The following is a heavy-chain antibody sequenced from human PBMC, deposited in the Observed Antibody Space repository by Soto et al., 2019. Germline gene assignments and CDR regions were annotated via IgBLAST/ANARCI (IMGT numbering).Heavy chain of an antibody. J-gene: IGHJ5*02. CDR1: GASISSYC. CDR2: IHHSGST. CDR3: ARAVVAFWSACDP. V-gene: IGHV4-59*01. Sequence: QVQLQESGPGLVKPSETLSLTCSVSGASISSYCWSWIRQPPGKGLEWIGYIHHSGSTNSNPSLKSRVTMSVDTSKTQLSLKLNSVTAADTAVYYCARAVVAFWSACDPWGQGALVTVSS. D-gene: IGHD3-3*01.